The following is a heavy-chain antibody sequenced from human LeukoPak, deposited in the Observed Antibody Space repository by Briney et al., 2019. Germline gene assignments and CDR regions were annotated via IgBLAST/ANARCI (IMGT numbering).Heavy chain of an antibody. CDR2: IIPIFDTG. CDR1: GYTFISYA. D-gene: IGHD1-26*01. Sequence: SVKVSCKASGYTFISYAISWVRQAPGQGLEWMGGIIPIFDTGNYAQKFQGRLTTTADESTSTAYMELSSLRSEDTAVYYCATPGSGSYYYLIYFQHWGQGTLVTVSS. J-gene: IGHJ1*01. CDR3: ATPGSGSYYYLIYFQH. V-gene: IGHV1-69*13.